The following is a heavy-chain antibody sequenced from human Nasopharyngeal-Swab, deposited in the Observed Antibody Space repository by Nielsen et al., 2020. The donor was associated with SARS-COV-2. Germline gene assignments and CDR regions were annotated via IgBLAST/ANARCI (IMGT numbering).Heavy chain of an antibody. D-gene: IGHD3-22*01. J-gene: IGHJ4*02. Sequence: WIRQPPGKGLEWIGSIYYSGSTYYNPSLKSRVTISVDTSKNQCSLKLSSVTAADTAVYYCARLKITSATYYYDSSGAAPDYWGQGTLVTVSS. CDR2: IYYSGST. V-gene: IGHV4-39*01. CDR3: ARLKITSATYYYDSSGAAPDY.